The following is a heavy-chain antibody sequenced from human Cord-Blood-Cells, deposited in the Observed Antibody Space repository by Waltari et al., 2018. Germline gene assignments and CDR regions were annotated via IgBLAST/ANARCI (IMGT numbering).Heavy chain of an antibody. CDR2: IIPIFGTA. D-gene: IGHD6-13*01. CDR1: GGTFTSHA. Sequence: QVQLVQSGAEVKKPGSSVKVSCKASGGTFTSHAISWVLQDPGQGLEWMGGIIPIFGTANYAQKFQGRVTITADESTSTAYMELSSLRSEDTAVYYCARAKEQQLGSFDYWGQGTLVTVSS. J-gene: IGHJ4*02. V-gene: IGHV1-69*01. CDR3: ARAKEQQLGSFDY.